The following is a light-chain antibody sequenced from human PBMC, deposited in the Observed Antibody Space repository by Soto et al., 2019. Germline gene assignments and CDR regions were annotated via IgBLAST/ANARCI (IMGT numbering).Light chain of an antibody. V-gene: IGLV2-23*01. CDR3: CSYAGSGTYV. CDR2: EGS. Sequence: QSALTQPASVSGSPGQSITISCTGTSSDVGSYNLVSWYQQHPAKAPKLMIYEGSQRPSAVSNRFSGSQSGNAASLTISGLQAEDEADYYCCSYAGSGTYVFGSGTKRTVL. J-gene: IGLJ1*01. CDR1: SSDVGSYNL.